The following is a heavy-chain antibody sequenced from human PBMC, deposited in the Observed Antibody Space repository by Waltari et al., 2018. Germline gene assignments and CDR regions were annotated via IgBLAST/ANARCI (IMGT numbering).Heavy chain of an antibody. D-gene: IGHD1-7*01. V-gene: IGHV4-38-2*01. Sequence: QVQLRESGPGLVQPSETLSLTCVISGDSLSSNLFWGWIRHSPEKGLEWIGNIYYSGVTYYSPFLKSRVFISIDTPRRQFSLKLTSVTAADTAVYYCARVLTTGTVAFDIWGQGTLVTVSS. CDR2: IYYSGVT. CDR3: ARVLTTGTVAFDI. J-gene: IGHJ3*02. CDR1: GDSLSSNLF.